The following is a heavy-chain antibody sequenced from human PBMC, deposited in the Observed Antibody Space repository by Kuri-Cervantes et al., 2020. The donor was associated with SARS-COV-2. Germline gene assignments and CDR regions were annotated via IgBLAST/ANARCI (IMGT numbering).Heavy chain of an antibody. D-gene: IGHD3-10*01. Sequence: SQTLSLTCAVSGGSISSGGYSWSWIRQPPGKGLEWIGYIYHSGSTNYNPSLKSRVTISVDKSKNQFSLKLSSVTAADTAVYYYARGYEVRGVIIYYYYGMDVWGQGTTVTVSS. CDR1: GGSISSGGYS. J-gene: IGHJ6*02. V-gene: IGHV4-30-2*01. CDR2: IYHSGST. CDR3: ARGYEVRGVIIYYYYGMDV.